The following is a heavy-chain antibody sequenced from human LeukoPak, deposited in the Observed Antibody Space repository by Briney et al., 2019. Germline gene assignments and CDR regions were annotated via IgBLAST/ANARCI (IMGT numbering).Heavy chain of an antibody. CDR2: IKQDGSDQ. D-gene: IGHD6-25*01. V-gene: IGHV3-7*01. CDR1: GFIFSGYW. CDR3: AKNIAAPGRDSYYLYGMDV. Sequence: PGGSLRLSCAASGFIFSGYWMTWVRQAPGKGLEGVASIKQDGSDQHYVDVVKGRCTISRDNAKNSLYLQMNNLRADDTAVYYCAKNIAAPGRDSYYLYGMDVWGQGTTVTVSS. J-gene: IGHJ6*02.